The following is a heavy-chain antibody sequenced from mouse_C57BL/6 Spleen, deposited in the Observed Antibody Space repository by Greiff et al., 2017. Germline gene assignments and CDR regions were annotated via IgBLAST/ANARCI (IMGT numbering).Heavy chain of an antibody. D-gene: IGHD1-1*01. J-gene: IGHJ2*01. V-gene: IGHV5-16*01. CDR2: INYDGSST. CDR3: AREGYGSSAFDY. CDR1: GFTFSDYY. Sequence: VKVEESEGGLVQPGSSMKLSCTASGFTFSDYYMAWVRQVPEKGLEWVANINYDGSSTYYLDSLKSRFIISRDNAKNILYLQMSSLKSEDTATYYCAREGYGSSAFDYWGQGTTLTVSS.